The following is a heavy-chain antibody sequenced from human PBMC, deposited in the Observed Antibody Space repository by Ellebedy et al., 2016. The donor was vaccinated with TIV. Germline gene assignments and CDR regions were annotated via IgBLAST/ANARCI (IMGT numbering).Heavy chain of an antibody. V-gene: IGHV3-23*01. CDR3: ANHCGSSGGRCRAFDI. J-gene: IGHJ3*02. Sequence: GESLKISXAGSGFTLSSYVMSWVRQAPGKGLEWVSLITGNNDGRTFHADSVKGRFTISRDESKNTIYLQMNSLRADDTAVYYCANHCGSSGGRCRAFDIWGQGTMVTVSS. CDR1: GFTLSSYV. D-gene: IGHD2-15*01. CDR2: ITGNNDGRT.